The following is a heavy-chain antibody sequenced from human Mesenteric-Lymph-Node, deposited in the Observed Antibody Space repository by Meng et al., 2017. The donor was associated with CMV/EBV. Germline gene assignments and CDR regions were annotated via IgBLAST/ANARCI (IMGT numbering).Heavy chain of an antibody. J-gene: IGHJ3*01. D-gene: IGHD6-13*01. V-gene: IGHV3-7*03. CDR2: IDQDGSDR. Sequence: GGSLRLSCTVSGFSFTTYGMTWVRQAPGKGLEWVANIDQDGSDRYYVDSLKGRFIISRDNAKKSLSLQMNSLRAEDTALYFCAKDVTTGDGSDAFDVWGQGTMVTVSS. CDR3: AKDVTTGDGSDAFDV. CDR1: GFSFTTYG.